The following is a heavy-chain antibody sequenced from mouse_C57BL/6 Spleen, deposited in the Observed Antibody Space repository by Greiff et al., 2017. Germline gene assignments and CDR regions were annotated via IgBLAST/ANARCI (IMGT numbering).Heavy chain of an antibody. D-gene: IGHD1-1*01. CDR1: GFTFSSYG. J-gene: IGHJ1*03. Sequence: EVQRVESGGDLVKPGGSLKLSCAASGFTFSSYGMSWVRQTPDKRLEWVATISSGGSYTYYPDSVKGRFTISRDNAKNTLYLQMSSLKSEHTAMYYCARIYYYGSKYFDVWGTGTTVTVSS. CDR3: ARIYYYGSKYFDV. V-gene: IGHV5-6*01. CDR2: ISSGGSYT.